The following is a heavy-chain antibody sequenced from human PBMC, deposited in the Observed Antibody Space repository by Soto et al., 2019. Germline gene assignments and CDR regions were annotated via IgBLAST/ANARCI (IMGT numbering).Heavy chain of an antibody. Sequence: QVQLQESGPGLVKPSQTLSLTCSVSGASITRGGFLWTWIRQHPGKGLEWIGFISYNGRTSYNPSLKSRVTISADTSKTQFSLQLSSVTAADTAVYYCSRSEVVVIMIASWGQGTPATVSA. CDR2: ISYNGRT. CDR3: SRSEVVVIMIAS. CDR1: GASITRGGFL. D-gene: IGHD3-22*01. V-gene: IGHV4-31*03. J-gene: IGHJ4*02.